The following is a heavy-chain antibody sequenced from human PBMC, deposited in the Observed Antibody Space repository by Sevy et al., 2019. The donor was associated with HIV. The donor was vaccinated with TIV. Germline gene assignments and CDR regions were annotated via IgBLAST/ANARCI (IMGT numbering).Heavy chain of an antibody. CDR1: GGSFSGYY. Sequence: SETLSLTCAVYGGSFSGYYWSWIRQPPGKGLEWIGEINHSGSTNYNPSLKSRVTISVDTSKNQFSLKLSSVTAADTAVYYCARGLGIVVVVAATGAFDIWGQGTMVTVSS. CDR2: INHSGST. CDR3: ARGLGIVVVVAATGAFDI. J-gene: IGHJ3*02. D-gene: IGHD2-15*01. V-gene: IGHV4-34*01.